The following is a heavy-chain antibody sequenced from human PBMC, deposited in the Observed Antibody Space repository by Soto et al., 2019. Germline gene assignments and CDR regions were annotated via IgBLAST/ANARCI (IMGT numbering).Heavy chain of an antibody. Sequence: QVQLQESGPGLVKPSETLSLTCTVSGGSIRSYYGSWIRQPPGKGLEWIGSIYYSGSTNYKPSLKSRVTISVDTSKNQFSLKLNSVTAADTAVYYCARQGGWFDPWGQGTLVTVSS. V-gene: IGHV4-59*08. D-gene: IGHD1-26*01. J-gene: IGHJ5*02. CDR2: IYYSGST. CDR1: GGSIRSYY. CDR3: ARQGGWFDP.